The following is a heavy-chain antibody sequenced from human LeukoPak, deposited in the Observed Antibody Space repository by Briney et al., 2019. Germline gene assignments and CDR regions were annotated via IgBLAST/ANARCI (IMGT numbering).Heavy chain of an antibody. Sequence: PGGSLRLSCAASGFTFSSYAMHWVRQAPGKGLEWVAVISYDGSNKYYADSVKGRFTISRDNSKNTLYLQMNSLRAEDTAVYYCARESDDSSGYYPHYYMDVWGKGTTVTVSS. CDR3: ARESDDSSGYYPHYYMDV. D-gene: IGHD3-22*01. CDR2: ISYDGSNK. CDR1: GFTFSSYA. V-gene: IGHV3-30*04. J-gene: IGHJ6*03.